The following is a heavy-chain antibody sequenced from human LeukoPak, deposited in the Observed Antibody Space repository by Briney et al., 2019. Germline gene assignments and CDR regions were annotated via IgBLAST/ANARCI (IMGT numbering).Heavy chain of an antibody. CDR2: INPSGGST. CDR1: GYTFTSNY. D-gene: IGHD3-3*01. V-gene: IGHV1-46*01. Sequence: ASVKVSCKSSGYTFTSNYIHWVRQAPGQGLEWMGMINPSGGSTSYARKFQGRVTMTSDTPTTTVFMELSSLRSDDTAVYSCARGLWEWLVDYWGQGTLVTVSS. J-gene: IGHJ4*02. CDR3: ARGLWEWLVDY.